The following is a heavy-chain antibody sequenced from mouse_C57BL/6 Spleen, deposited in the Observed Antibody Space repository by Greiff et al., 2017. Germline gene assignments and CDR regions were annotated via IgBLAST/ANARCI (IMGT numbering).Heavy chain of an antibody. CDR3: ARCYYYCSVWYFDV. V-gene: IGHV3-8*01. CDR1: GYSITSDY. J-gene: IGHJ1*03. CDR2: ISYSGST. Sequence: VQLQQSGPGLAKPSQTLSLSCSVTGYSITSDYWNWIRKFPGNKLEYIGYISYSGSTYYNPSLKSRISITRDTSKNQYYLQLHSVTTEDTAAFYCARCYYYCSVWYFDVWGTGTTVTVSS. D-gene: IGHD1-1*01.